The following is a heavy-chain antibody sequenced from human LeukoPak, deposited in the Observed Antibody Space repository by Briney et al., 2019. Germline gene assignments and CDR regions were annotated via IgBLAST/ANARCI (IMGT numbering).Heavy chain of an antibody. CDR1: GYTFTSYY. J-gene: IGHJ6*02. Sequence: ASVKVSCKASGYTFTSYYMHWVRQAPGQGLEWKGWINPNSGSTNYAQNFQGRVTMTRDTSISTAYMELSRLRSDDTAVYYCARDDSTVTFYGMDVWGQGTTVTVSS. CDR3: ARDDSTVTFYGMDV. CDR2: INPNSGST. V-gene: IGHV1-2*02. D-gene: IGHD4-4*01.